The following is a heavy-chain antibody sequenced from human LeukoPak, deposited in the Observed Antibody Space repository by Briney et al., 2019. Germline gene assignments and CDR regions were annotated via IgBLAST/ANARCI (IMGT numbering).Heavy chain of an antibody. CDR2: IYYSGNT. V-gene: IGHV4-59*08. CDR1: GGSISSHY. Sequence: SETLSLTCTVSGGSISSHYWSWIRQPPGKGLEWIGYIYYSGNTDYNPSLKSRVTISVDTSKNQFSLKLSSVTAADTAVYYCARRGKYSSSSGAYFDYWGQGTLVTVSS. J-gene: IGHJ4*02. CDR3: ARRGKYSSSSGAYFDY. D-gene: IGHD6-6*01.